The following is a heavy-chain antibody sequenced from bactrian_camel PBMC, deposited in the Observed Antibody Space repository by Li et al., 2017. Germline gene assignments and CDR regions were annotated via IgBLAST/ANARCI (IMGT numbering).Heavy chain of an antibody. D-gene: IGHD4*01. Sequence: HVQLVESGGGSVQPGGSLRLSCAAGRYTYKRNCMGWFRQRPGKDREALAVLWIGGAQTTYADSVKGRFTISKDNAKNTLYLQMNSLKPEDTAMYYCVQRGGRLWRGCGRRRAEEYNFRGQGTQVTVS. V-gene: IGHV3S1*01. CDR3: VQRGGRLWRGCGRRRAEEYNF. CDR2: LWIGGAQT. CDR1: RYTYKRNC. J-gene: IGHJ4*01.